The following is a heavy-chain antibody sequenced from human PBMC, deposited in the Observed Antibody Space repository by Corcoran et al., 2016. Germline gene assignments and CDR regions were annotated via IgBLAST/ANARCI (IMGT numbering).Heavy chain of an antibody. Sequence: QVQLQESGPGLVKPSETLSLTCTVSGGSISGSYWSWIRQPAGKGLEWIGRIYTSGSTSYNPSLKSRVTMSVDTSRKQFSLKLTSVTAADTAVYYCARDRRGAVAGPDGYYFEYWGQGTLVTVSS. J-gene: IGHJ4*02. V-gene: IGHV4-4*07. D-gene: IGHD6-19*01. CDR3: ARDRRGAVAGPDGYYFEY. CDR2: IYTSGST. CDR1: GGSISGSY.